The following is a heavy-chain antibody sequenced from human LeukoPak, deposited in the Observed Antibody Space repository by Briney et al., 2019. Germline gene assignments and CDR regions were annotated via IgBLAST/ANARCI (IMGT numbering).Heavy chain of an antibody. CDR2: ISPSGDST. Sequence: GESLRLSCAASGLTLSRYAVNWARQAPGRGLEWVSYISPSGDSTVYAESVKGRFTISRDNAKNSLYLQMNSLRAEDTALYYCARGRLRYFDCPLDYWGQGTLVTVSS. CDR1: GLTLSRYA. CDR3: ARGRLRYFDCPLDY. D-gene: IGHD3-9*01. V-gene: IGHV3-23*01. J-gene: IGHJ4*02.